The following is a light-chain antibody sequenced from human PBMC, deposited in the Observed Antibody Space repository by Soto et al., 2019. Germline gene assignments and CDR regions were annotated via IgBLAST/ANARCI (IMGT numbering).Light chain of an antibody. V-gene: IGKV4-1*01. CDR2: GAS. Sequence: IVITQSPDSLAVSLGERAPINCKSSRDLSFSSTKKIYLAWYQQKPGQPPKLLISGASTRESGVPERFSGSGSATDFTLTISSVQAEDVAVYYCQQYFVTHRTFGQGTKVDIK. CDR3: QQYFVTHRT. CDR1: RDLSFSSTKKIY. J-gene: IGKJ1*01.